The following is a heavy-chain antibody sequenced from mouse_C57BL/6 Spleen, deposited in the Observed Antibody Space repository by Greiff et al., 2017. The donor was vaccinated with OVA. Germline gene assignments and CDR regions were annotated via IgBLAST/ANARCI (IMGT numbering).Heavy chain of an antibody. CDR2: ISSGSSTI. J-gene: IGHJ3*01. D-gene: IGHD1-1*01. V-gene: IGHV5-17*01. CDR1: GFTFSDYG. Sequence: EVQVVESGGGLVKPGGSLKLSCAASGFTFSDYGMHWVRQAPEKGLEWVAYISSGSSTIYYADTVKGRFTISRDNAKNTLFLQMTSLRSEDTAMYYCANYYGSSLSYWGQGTLVTVSA. CDR3: ANYYGSSLSY.